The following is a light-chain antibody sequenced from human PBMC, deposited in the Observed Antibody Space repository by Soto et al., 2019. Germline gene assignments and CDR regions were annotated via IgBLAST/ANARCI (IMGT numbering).Light chain of an antibody. CDR2: DAS. Sequence: IQMTQSPSTLSASVGDRVTMTCRASQSISSWLAWYQQKPGKAPKLLIYDASSLESGVPSRFSGSASGTDFTLTISSLQPEDSATYYCQQTYSNPRTFGQGTKVDIK. CDR3: QQTYSNPRT. V-gene: IGKV1-5*01. J-gene: IGKJ1*01. CDR1: QSISSW.